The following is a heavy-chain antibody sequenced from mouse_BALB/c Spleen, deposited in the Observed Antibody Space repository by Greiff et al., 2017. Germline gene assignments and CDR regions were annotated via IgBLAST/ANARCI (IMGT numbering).Heavy chain of an antibody. Sequence: QVQLKESGPGLVAPSQSLSITCTVSGFSLTSYGVHWVRQPPGKGLEWLGVIWAGGSTNYNSALMSRLSISKDNSKSQVFLKMNSLQTDDTAMYYCARDRSDNPFAYWGQGTLVTVSA. V-gene: IGHV2-9*02. D-gene: IGHD1-3*01. CDR1: GFSLTSYG. CDR2: IWAGGST. J-gene: IGHJ3*01. CDR3: ARDRSDNPFAY.